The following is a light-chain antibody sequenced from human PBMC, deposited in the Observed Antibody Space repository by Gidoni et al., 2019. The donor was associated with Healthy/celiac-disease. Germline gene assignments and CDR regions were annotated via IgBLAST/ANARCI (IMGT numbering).Light chain of an antibody. CDR2: QDS. CDR1: KLGDKY. CDR3: QAWDSSTEV. V-gene: IGLV3-1*01. J-gene: IGLJ1*01. Sequence: SYQLTQPPSLSVAPGQTASITCSGEKLGDKYACWYQQKPGQSPVLVIYQDSKRPSGIPERFSGSNSGNTATLTISGTQAMDEADYYCQAWDSSTEVFGTGTKVTVL.